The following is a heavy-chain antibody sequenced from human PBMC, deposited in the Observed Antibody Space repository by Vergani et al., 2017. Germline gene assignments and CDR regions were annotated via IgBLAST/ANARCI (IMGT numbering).Heavy chain of an antibody. Sequence: EVQLVQSGAEVKKPGESLKISCKGSGYSFTSYWIGWVRQMPGKGLEWMGIIYPGDSDTRYSPSFQGQVTISAVKSISTAYLQWSSLKAADTAMYYCARLCCSSTSCSDDYGMDVWGQGTTVTVSS. CDR2: IYPGDSDT. D-gene: IGHD2-2*01. J-gene: IGHJ6*02. V-gene: IGHV5-51*01. CDR3: ARLCCSSTSCSDDYGMDV. CDR1: GYSFTSYW.